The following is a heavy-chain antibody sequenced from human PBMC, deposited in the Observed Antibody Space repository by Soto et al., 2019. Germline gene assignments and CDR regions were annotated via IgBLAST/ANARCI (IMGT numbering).Heavy chain of an antibody. CDR2: ISHSGSST. Sequence: EVQFLESGGGLVQPGGSLRLSCAASGVTFSNYAMNWVRQAPGKGLAWVSGISHSGSSTYYADSVKGRFTISRDNSKNTLFLRMNSLTAEDTAVYYCAKGSWVHHGSEGGNWLDPWGQGTLVTVSS. J-gene: IGHJ5*02. D-gene: IGHD3-10*01. CDR1: GVTFSNYA. CDR3: AKGSWVHHGSEGGNWLDP. V-gene: IGHV3-23*01.